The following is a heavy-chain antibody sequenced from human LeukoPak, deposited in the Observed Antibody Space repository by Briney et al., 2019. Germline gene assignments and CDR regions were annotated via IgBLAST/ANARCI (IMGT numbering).Heavy chain of an antibody. Sequence: GGSLRLSCAASGFTVSSNYMSWVRQAPGKGLEWVSVIYSGGSTYYADSVKGRFTISRDNSKNTLYLQMNSLRAEDTAVYYCARGHTVMYFDYWGQGTLVTVSS. V-gene: IGHV3-66*01. CDR3: ARGHTVMYFDY. D-gene: IGHD4-17*01. CDR2: IYSGGST. J-gene: IGHJ4*02. CDR1: GFTVSSNY.